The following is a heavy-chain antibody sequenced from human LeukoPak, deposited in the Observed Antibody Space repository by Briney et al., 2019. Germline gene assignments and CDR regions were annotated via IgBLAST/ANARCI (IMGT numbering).Heavy chain of an antibody. Sequence: GGSLRLSCAASGFTFSSYAMSWVRQAPGKGLEWVSAISGSGGSTYYADSVKGRFTISRDNSKNTLYLQMNSLRAEDTAVYYCAREGLTTLIEYYYYYMDVWGSGTTVTVSS. CDR3: AREGLTTLIEYYYYYMDV. CDR2: ISGSGGST. V-gene: IGHV3-23*01. CDR1: GFTFSSYA. D-gene: IGHD4-11*01. J-gene: IGHJ6*03.